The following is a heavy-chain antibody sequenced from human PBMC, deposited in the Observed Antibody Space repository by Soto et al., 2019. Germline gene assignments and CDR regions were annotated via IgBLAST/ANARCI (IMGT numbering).Heavy chain of an antibody. V-gene: IGHV2-70*01. CDR1: GFSLSTSGMC. Sequence: SGPTLVNPTQTLTLTCTFSGFSLSTSGMCVSWIRQPPGKALEWLALIDWDDDKYYSTSLKTRLTISKDTSKNQVVLTMTNMDPVDTATYYCARIRVIAVAATGAFDIWGQGTMVTVSS. J-gene: IGHJ3*02. CDR3: ARIRVIAVAATGAFDI. CDR2: IDWDDDK. D-gene: IGHD6-19*01.